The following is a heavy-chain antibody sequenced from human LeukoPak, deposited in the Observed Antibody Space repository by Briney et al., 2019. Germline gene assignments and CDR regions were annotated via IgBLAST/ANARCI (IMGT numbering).Heavy chain of an antibody. Sequence: KTSETLSLTCTVPGGSISSSSYYWGWIRQPPGKGLEWIGSIYYSGSTHYNPSLKSRVTISVDTSKNQCSLKLSSVTAADTAVYYCARPPHSSSSAGGQGTLVTVSS. J-gene: IGHJ4*02. V-gene: IGHV4-39*01. CDR3: ARPPHSSSSA. CDR1: GGSISSSSYY. CDR2: IYYSGST. D-gene: IGHD6-6*01.